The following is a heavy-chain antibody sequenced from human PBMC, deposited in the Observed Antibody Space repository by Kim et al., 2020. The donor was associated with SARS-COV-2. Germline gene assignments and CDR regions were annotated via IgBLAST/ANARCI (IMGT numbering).Heavy chain of an antibody. V-gene: IGHV3-23*01. D-gene: IGHD6-19*01. CDR1: GFTFSSYG. Sequence: GGSLRLSCAASGFTFSSYGLTWVRQVPGKGLEWVSAISGSGGTTYYADSVKGRFSISRDNSKNTLYLQMNSLRAEDTALYYCAKDGEYSSGWNFDYWGQG. J-gene: IGHJ4*02. CDR3: AKDGEYSSGWNFDY. CDR2: ISGSGGTT.